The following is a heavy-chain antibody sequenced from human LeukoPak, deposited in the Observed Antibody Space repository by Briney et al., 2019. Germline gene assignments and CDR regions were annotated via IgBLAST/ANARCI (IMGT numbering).Heavy chain of an antibody. CDR1: GYTFTGYY. J-gene: IGHJ5*02. D-gene: IGHD2-2*01. CDR2: INPNSGGT. CDR3: ARDCSSTSCYYGFDP. V-gene: IGHV1-2*02. Sequence: ASVKVSCKASGYTFTGYYMHWVRQAPGQGLEWIGWINPNSGGTNYAQKFQGRVTMTRDTSISTAYMELSRLRSDDTAVYYCARDCSSTSCYYGFDPWGQGTLVTVSS.